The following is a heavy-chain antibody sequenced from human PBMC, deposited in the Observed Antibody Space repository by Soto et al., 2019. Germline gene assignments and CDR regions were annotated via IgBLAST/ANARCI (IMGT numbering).Heavy chain of an antibody. D-gene: IGHD5-18*01. CDR3: ARYSAEGHFDY. CDR1: GLTYSNAW. Sequence: EVHLVESGGGLVKPGGSLRLSCAVPGLTYSNAWMSWVRQAPGKGLEWLGLIKNNNEGGTTNYAAPVKGRFTISRDDSKNTLYLQVNSLKSEDTAVYFCARYSAEGHFDYWGQGTLITVSS. CDR2: IKNNNEGGTT. J-gene: IGHJ4*02. V-gene: IGHV3-15*01.